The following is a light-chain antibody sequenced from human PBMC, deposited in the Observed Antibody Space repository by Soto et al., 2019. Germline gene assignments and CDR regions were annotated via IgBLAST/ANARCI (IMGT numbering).Light chain of an antibody. J-gene: IGLJ1*01. CDR2: DVS. CDR3: CSYADTFYV. V-gene: IGLV2-11*01. Sequence: QSALTQPRSVSGSPGQSVTISCTGTSSDVGRFNFVSWYQQHPGKVPRLIIYDVSQRSSGVPDRFSGSKSGNTASLTISGLQAEDEADYYCCSYADTFYVFGTGTKLTVL. CDR1: SSDVGRFNF.